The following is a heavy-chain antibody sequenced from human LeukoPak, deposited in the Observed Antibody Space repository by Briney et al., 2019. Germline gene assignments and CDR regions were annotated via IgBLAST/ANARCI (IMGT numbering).Heavy chain of an antibody. V-gene: IGHV3-23*01. CDR1: GFTFSTYA. CDR2: IGGSGGST. CDR3: ASLYYDFWSGENYYMDV. J-gene: IGHJ6*03. D-gene: IGHD3-3*01. Sequence: PGGSLRLSCAASGFTFSTYAISWVRQAPGKGLEWVSAIGGSGGSTYYADSVKGRFTISRDNSKNTLYLQMNSLRAEDTAVYYCASLYYDFWSGENYYMDVWGKGTTVTVSS.